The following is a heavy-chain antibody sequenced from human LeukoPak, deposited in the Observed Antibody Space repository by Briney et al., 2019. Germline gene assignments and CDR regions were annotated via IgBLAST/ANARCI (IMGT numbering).Heavy chain of an antibody. Sequence: SETLSLTCTVSGDSISSYYWYWFRQPPGKELEWIACVYYSGITHYNPSLKSRVTISLDTSKNQFSLRLSSVTAADTAVYYCAKDGIVRTYDQWGQGTLVTVSS. D-gene: IGHD2/OR15-2a*01. CDR2: VYYSGIT. CDR3: AKDGIVRTYDQ. V-gene: IGHV4-59*12. CDR1: GDSISSYY. J-gene: IGHJ4*02.